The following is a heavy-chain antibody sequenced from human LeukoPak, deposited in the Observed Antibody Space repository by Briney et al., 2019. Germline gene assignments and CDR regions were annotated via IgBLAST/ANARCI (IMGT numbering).Heavy chain of an antibody. CDR1: GGSISSSSYY. Sequence: PSETLSLTCTVSGGSISSSSYYWGWIRQPPGKGLEWIGSIYYSGSTYYNPSLKSRVTISVDTSKNQFSLKLSSVTAADTAVYYCASRGRDRAYYYMDVWGKGTTVTISS. D-gene: IGHD2-15*01. V-gene: IGHV4-39*07. CDR2: IYYSGST. CDR3: ASRGRDRAYYYMDV. J-gene: IGHJ6*03.